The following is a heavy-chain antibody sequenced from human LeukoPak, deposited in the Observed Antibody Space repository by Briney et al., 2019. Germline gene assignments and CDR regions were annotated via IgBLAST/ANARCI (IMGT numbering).Heavy chain of an antibody. Sequence: ASVTVSYKASAHTFPQHGFLVARQAPGQGLEWLGRISVYNGNTNYAQKLQGRVTMTTDTSTSTAYMELRSLRSDDTAVYYCARMILLLDDVFTVPPSGLVFGGQGTLVTVSS. CDR3: ARMILLLDDVFTVPPSGLVF. CDR1: AHTFPQHG. V-gene: IGHV1-18*01. CDR2: ISVYNGNT. J-gene: IGHJ4*02. D-gene: IGHD3-9*01.